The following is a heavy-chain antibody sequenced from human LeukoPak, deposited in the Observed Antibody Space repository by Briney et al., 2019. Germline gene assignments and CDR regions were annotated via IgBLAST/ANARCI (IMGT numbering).Heavy chain of an antibody. CDR2: ISYDGSNK. V-gene: IGHV3-30*18. CDR3: AKDLNVVVTARGAFDI. Sequence: GRSLRLSCAASGFTYSSYGMHWVRQAPGKGLEWVAVISYDGSNKYYADSVKGRFTISRDNSKNTLYLQMNSLRAEDTAVYYCAKDLNVVVTARGAFDIWGQGTMVTVSS. J-gene: IGHJ3*02. D-gene: IGHD2-21*02. CDR1: GFTYSSYG.